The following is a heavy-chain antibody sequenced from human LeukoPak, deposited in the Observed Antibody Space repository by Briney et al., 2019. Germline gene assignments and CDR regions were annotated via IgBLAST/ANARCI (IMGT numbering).Heavy chain of an antibody. J-gene: IGHJ4*02. V-gene: IGHV4-4*07. D-gene: IGHD4-23*01. CDR3: ARTVYGDKTGFDY. CDR1: GGSISSYY. CDR2: IYTSGST. Sequence: SETLSLTCTVSGGSISSYYWSWIRQPAEKGLEWIGRIYTSGSTNYNPPLKSRVTISVDKSKNQFSLKLSSVTAADTAVYYCARTVYGDKTGFDYWGQGTLVTVSS.